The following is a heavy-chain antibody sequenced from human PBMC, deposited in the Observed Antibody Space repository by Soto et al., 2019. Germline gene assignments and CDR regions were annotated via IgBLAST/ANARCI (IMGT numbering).Heavy chain of an antibody. V-gene: IGHV3-48*04. CDR1: GFTFSTHS. J-gene: IGHJ5*02. CDR2: ITSTSVTM. D-gene: IGHD2-15*01. Sequence: PGGSLRLSCAASGFTFSTHSMNWVRQAPGKGLEWISYITSTSVTMYADSVRGRFTISRDNAKNSLFLQMNSLRTEDTAVYYCARDYSGAAPFYNWFDPWGQGTLDTVSS. CDR3: ARDYSGAAPFYNWFDP.